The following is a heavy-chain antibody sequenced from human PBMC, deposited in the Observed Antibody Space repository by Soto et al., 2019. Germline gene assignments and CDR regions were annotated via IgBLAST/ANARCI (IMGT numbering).Heavy chain of an antibody. Sequence: QVQLQESGPGLVKPSGTLSLTCAVSGDSISSTNWWRWVRQPPAKVLEWIGEIYHSGTTNYNPSLKSRVTISVDKSKNQFSRKLSSVSAADTAVYYCARCTVGYTRGWACDYWGQGTLVTVSS. V-gene: IGHV4-4*02. D-gene: IGHD6-19*01. CDR3: ARCTVGYTRGWACDY. CDR2: IYHSGTT. CDR1: GDSISSTNW. J-gene: IGHJ4*02.